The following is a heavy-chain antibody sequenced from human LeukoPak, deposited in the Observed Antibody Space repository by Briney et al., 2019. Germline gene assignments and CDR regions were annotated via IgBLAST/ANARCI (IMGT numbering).Heavy chain of an antibody. D-gene: IGHD3-3*01. Sequence: GRSLRLSCAASGFTFDDYAMHLVRQAPGKGLEWVSGISWNSGSIGYADSVKGRFTISRDNAKNSLYLQMNSLRAEDTALYYCAKASFDFWSGYFDYWGQGTLVTVSS. V-gene: IGHV3-9*01. CDR3: AKASFDFWSGYFDY. J-gene: IGHJ4*02. CDR1: GFTFDDYA. CDR2: ISWNSGSI.